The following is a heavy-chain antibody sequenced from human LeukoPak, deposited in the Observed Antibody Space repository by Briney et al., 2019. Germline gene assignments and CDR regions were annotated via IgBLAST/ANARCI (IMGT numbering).Heavy chain of an antibody. J-gene: IGHJ4*02. CDR3: ASQGGGGLLWFGYFDC. CDR1: GFTFSSYS. D-gene: IGHD3-10*01. V-gene: IGHV3-21*01. Sequence: GGSLRLSCAASGFTFSSYSMNWVRQAPGKGLEWVSSISSSSSYIYYADSVKGRFTISRDNAKNSLYLQMNSLRAEDTAVYYCASQGGGGLLWFGYFDCWGQGTLVTVSS. CDR2: ISSSSSYI.